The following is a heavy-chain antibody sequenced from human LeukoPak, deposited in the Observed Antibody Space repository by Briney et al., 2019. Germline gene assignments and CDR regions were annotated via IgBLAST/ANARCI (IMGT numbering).Heavy chain of an antibody. CDR2: INHSGST. D-gene: IGHD6-19*01. CDR3: ARVYSSGLYGARYYFDY. Sequence: SEALSLTCAVYGGSFRGYYWSRIRQPPGKGLELIGEINHSGSTNYNPSVKSRVTISVDTSKNQFSLKLSAVTAADTAVYYWARVYSSGLYGARYYFDYWGQGTLVTVSS. J-gene: IGHJ4*02. CDR1: GGSFRGYY. V-gene: IGHV4-34*01.